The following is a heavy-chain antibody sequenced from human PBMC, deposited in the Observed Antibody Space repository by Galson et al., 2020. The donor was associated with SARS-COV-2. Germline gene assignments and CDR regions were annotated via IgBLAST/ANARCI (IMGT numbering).Heavy chain of an antibody. Sequence: SQTPSLTCTVSGGPVSSGSYYWSWIRQPPGKGLEWIGDIYYSGSTNYNPSLNSRATISLDTSKNQFTLKLSTVTAADPAVYYCAIIGRDTAMDPAGLYYYGMDVWGQGTTVTVSS. CDR3: AIIGRDTAMDPAGLYYYGMDV. CDR1: GGPVSSGSYY. V-gene: IGHV4-61*01. D-gene: IGHD5-18*01. CDR2: IYYSGST. J-gene: IGHJ6*02.